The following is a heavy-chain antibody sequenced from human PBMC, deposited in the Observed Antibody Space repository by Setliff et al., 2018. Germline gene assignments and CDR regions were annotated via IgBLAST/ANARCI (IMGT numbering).Heavy chain of an antibody. Sequence: PGGSLRLSCAASGFIFNSYWMHWVRQAPGKGLVWVSRISGDGTYTNYADSVKGRFTISRDNARNTLHLQMNSLRAEDTAVYYCARAIPGGRLYYFDHWGQGTLVTVSS. CDR1: GFIFNSYW. D-gene: IGHD2-21*01. CDR2: ISGDGTYT. J-gene: IGHJ4*02. V-gene: IGHV3-74*01. CDR3: ARAIPGGRLYYFDH.